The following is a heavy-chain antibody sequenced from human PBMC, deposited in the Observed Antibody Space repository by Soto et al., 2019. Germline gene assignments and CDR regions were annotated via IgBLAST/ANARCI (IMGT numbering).Heavy chain of an antibody. Sequence: SETLSHTCTVSGGSISGYYWIWIRQPPGKGLEWIGYIYYSGSTNYNPSLKSRVTISVDTSKNQFSLNLSTVTAADTALYYCARAGTTYYSGWFDPWGQGTLVTAPQ. CDR2: IYYSGST. V-gene: IGHV4-59*01. CDR1: GGSISGYY. CDR3: ARAGTTYYSGWFDP. J-gene: IGHJ5*02. D-gene: IGHD3-10*01.